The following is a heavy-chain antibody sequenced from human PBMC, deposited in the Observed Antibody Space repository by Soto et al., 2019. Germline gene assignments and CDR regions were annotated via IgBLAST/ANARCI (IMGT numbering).Heavy chain of an antibody. CDR1: GFTFNNYG. CDR3: AKDLDIVVVPAAIDY. D-gene: IGHD2-2*02. V-gene: IGHV3-30*18. CDR2: ISRDGSSK. Sequence: GGSLRLSCAASGFTFNNYGMHWVRQAPGKGLEWVAVISRDGSSKYYADSVTGRLTISRDNSKNTLYLQMNSLRTDDTAVYYCAKDLDIVVVPAAIDYWGQGTLVTVSS. J-gene: IGHJ4*02.